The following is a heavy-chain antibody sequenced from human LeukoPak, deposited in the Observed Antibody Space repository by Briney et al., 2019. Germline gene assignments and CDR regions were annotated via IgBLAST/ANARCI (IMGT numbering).Heavy chain of an antibody. CDR1: GYSISSGYY. CDR2: IYHSGST. V-gene: IGHV4-38-2*02. CDR3: ASQRGYSGYDLAF. J-gene: IGHJ4*02. D-gene: IGHD5-12*01. Sequence: SETLSLTCNVSGYSISSGYYWAWIRQSPGKGLEWIGSIYHSGSTYYNPSLKSRVTMSVDTSKNQFSLKLSSVTAADTAVYYCASQRGYSGYDLAFWGQGTLVTVSS.